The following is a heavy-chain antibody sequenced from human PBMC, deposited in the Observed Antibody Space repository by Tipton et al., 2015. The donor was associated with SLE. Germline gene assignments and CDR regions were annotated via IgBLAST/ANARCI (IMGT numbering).Heavy chain of an antibody. Sequence: QLVQSGPEVKKPGASVKVSCKASGYTFTSYYMHWVRQAPGQGLEWMGIINPSGGSTSYAQKFQGRVTMTTDTSTSTAYMELRSLRSDDTAVYYCASDSGSYLDYWGQGTLVTVSS. D-gene: IGHD1-26*01. CDR3: ASDSGSYLDY. CDR2: INPSGGST. CDR1: GYTFTSYY. V-gene: IGHV1-46*01. J-gene: IGHJ4*02.